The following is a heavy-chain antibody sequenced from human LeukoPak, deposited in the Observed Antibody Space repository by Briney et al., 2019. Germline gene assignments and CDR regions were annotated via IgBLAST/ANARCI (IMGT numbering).Heavy chain of an antibody. V-gene: IGHV1-8*01. CDR1: GYTFTNYN. D-gene: IGHD3-16*01. CDR3: ATRLWGSFHSTLDN. CDR2: MNPNSGLT. Sequence: ASVKVSCKASGYTFTNYNINWVREATGQGLEWMGWMNPNSGLTGYAQQFQGRVTLTRNTSIGTAYMELTTLRSEDTAIYYSATRLWGSFHSTLDNCGQGTLVTVSS. J-gene: IGHJ4*02.